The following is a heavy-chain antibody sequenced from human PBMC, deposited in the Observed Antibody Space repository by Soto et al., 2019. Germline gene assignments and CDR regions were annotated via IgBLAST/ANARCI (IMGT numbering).Heavy chain of an antibody. V-gene: IGHV4-34*01. D-gene: IGHD3-10*01. CDR2: INHSGTV. CDR1: DGAFNGYY. Sequence: QVHLQQWGAGLLKPSETLSLTCAVNDGAFNGYYWTWIRQSPGKGLQWIGEINHSGTVYYNPSLKSRVIFSIDTSKNQFSLTLTSVSAADTAVYYCARAGGALVRGSIGGFDYWGQGTLVTVSS. J-gene: IGHJ4*02. CDR3: ARAGGALVRGSIGGFDY.